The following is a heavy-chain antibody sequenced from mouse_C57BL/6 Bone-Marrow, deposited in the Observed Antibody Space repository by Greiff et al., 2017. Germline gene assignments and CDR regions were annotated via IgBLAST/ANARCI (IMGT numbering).Heavy chain of an antibody. D-gene: IGHD2-12*01. J-gene: IGHJ3*01. CDR3: ARAHSSWCAY. CDR1: GFTFSSYA. Sequence: EVKVVESGGGLVKPGGSLKLSCAASGFTFSSYAMSWVRQTPEKRLEWVATISDGGSYTYYPDNVKGRFTISRDNAKNNLYLQMSHLKSEDTAMYYCARAHSSWCAYWGQGTLVTVSA. CDR2: ISDGGSYT. V-gene: IGHV5-4*03.